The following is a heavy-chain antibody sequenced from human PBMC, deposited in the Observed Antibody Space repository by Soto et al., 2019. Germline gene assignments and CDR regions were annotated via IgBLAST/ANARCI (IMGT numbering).Heavy chain of an antibody. CDR2: ISTSSSTI. CDR3: AREGGDFNWFDP. V-gene: IGHV3-48*01. J-gene: IGHJ5*02. D-gene: IGHD4-17*01. CDR1: GFTFSSYS. Sequence: EVQLVESGGGLVQPGGSLRLSCAASGFTFSSYSMNWVRQAPGKGLEGVSYISTSSSTIYYEDSVKGRFTISRDNAKKKLSQQLMSRRAEDTAVYYCAREGGDFNWFDPWGQGPLVTVSS.